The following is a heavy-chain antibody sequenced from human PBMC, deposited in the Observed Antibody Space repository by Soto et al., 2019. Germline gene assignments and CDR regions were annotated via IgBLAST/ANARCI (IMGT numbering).Heavy chain of an antibody. D-gene: IGHD2-2*01. CDR2: IYYSGST. CDR3: ARVPSPRYCISTSCYVFDY. CDR1: GGSISSGGYY. Sequence: QVQLQESGPGLVKPSQTLSLTCTVSGGSISSGGYYWSWIRQHPGKGLEWIGYIYYSGSTYYNPYLKSRVTISVDTSKNQFSLKLSSVTAADTAVYYCARVPSPRYCISTSCYVFDYWGQGTLVTVSS. J-gene: IGHJ4*02. V-gene: IGHV4-31*03.